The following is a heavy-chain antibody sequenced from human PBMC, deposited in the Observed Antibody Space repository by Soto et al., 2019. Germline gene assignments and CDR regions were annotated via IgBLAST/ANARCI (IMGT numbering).Heavy chain of an antibody. J-gene: IGHJ3*01. D-gene: IGHD2-2*01. CDR1: GFSFDHYA. CDR2: ITWTSGTK. Sequence: EGQLVESGGGLVQPGRSLRLSCVASGFSFDHYAMHWVRQAPGKGLEWVVGITWTSGTKDYGNFVKGRFSISSDNDQNSINLQMRSLGPDDTAFYYCARENEHGRPVAILRAYFDFWGQGTLVTVSS. CDR3: ARENEHGRPVAILRAYFDF. V-gene: IGHV3-9*01.